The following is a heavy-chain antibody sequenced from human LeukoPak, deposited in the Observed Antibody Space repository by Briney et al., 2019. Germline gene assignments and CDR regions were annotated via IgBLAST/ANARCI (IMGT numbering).Heavy chain of an antibody. D-gene: IGHD1-26*01. J-gene: IGHJ4*02. CDR2: IYYSGST. Sequence: ASQTLSLTCTVSGGSISSGGYYWSWIRQHPGKGMEWIGYIYYSGSTYYNPSLKSRVTISVDTSKNQFSLKLSSVTAADTAVYYCARSPRERYYFDYWGQGTLVTVSS. CDR1: GGSISSGGYY. V-gene: IGHV4-31*03. CDR3: ARSPRERYYFDY.